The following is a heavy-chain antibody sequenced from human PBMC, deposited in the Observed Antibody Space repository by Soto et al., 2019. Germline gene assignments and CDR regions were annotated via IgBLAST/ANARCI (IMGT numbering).Heavy chain of an antibody. CDR1: GFTFSTYN. CDR3: ARDDYPYYDDSSGYHFDY. CDR2: ISDSSSTI. D-gene: IGHD3-22*01. V-gene: IGHV3-48*01. Sequence: EVQLVESGGGLVQPGGSLRLSCAASGFTFSTYNMNWVRQAPGKGLEWASYISDSSSTIHYADSVKGRFTISRDNAKNSLYLQMNSLRAEDTAVYYCARDDYPYYDDSSGYHFDYWGQGALVTVSS. J-gene: IGHJ4*02.